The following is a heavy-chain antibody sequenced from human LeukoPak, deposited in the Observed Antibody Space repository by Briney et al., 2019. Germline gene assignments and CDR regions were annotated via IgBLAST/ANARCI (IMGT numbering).Heavy chain of an antibody. CDR3: VRDLTSGARFDF. D-gene: IGHD3-9*01. V-gene: IGHV3-30*04. Sequence: PGRSLRLSCVASGFTFTDYAFNWVRQTPGKGMEWVAIISSDGNTQSYADPLKGRFTISRDNFRDTVFLELTTLRPEDTGLYYCVRDLTSGARFDFWGPGTLVTVSS. J-gene: IGHJ4*01. CDR2: ISSDGNTQ. CDR1: GFTFTDYA.